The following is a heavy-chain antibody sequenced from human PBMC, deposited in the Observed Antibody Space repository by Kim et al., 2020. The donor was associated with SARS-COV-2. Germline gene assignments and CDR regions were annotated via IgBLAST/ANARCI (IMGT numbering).Heavy chain of an antibody. CDR1: GFTFSSYW. CDR3: ARDRSSSWYPALGSYNWFDP. D-gene: IGHD6-13*01. J-gene: IGHJ5*02. V-gene: IGHV3-74*01. Sequence: GGSLRLSCAASGFTFSSYWMHWVRQAPGKGLVWVSRINSDGSSTSYADSVKGRFTISRDNAKNTLYLQMNSLRAEDTAVYYCARDRSSSWYPALGSYNWFDPWGQGTLVTVSS. CDR2: INSDGSST.